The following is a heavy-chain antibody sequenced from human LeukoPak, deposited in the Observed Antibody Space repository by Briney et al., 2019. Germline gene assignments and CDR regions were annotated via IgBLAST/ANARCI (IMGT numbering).Heavy chain of an antibody. CDR1: GGSFSGYY. D-gene: IGHD6-13*01. CDR3: ARGSPWVYSSSWYNLYYYGMDV. J-gene: IGHJ6*02. CDR2: INHSGST. V-gene: IGHV4-34*01. Sequence: SETLSLTCAVYGGSFSGYYWSWIRQPPGKGLEWIGEINHSGSTNYNPSLKSRVTISVDTSKNQFSLKLSSVTAADTAVYYCARGSPWVYSSSWYNLYYYGMDVWGQGTTVTVSS.